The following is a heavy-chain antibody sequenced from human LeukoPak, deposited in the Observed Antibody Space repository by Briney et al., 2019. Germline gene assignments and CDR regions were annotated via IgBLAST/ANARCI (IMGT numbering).Heavy chain of an antibody. CDR1: GGSISSGGYS. J-gene: IGHJ4*02. CDR3: ARQVSRWLHHFDY. CDR2: IYHSGST. V-gene: IGHV4-30-2*03. Sequence: SQTLSLTCAVSGGSISSGGYSWSWIRQPPGKGLEWIGYIYHSGSTYYNPSLKSRVTISVDTSKNQFSLKLSSVTAADTAVYYCARQVSRWLHHFDYWGLGTLVTVSS. D-gene: IGHD5-24*01.